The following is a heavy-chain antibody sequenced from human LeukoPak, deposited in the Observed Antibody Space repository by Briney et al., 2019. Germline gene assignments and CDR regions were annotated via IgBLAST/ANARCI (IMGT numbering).Heavy chain of an antibody. CDR1: GYTFSTTY. CDR3: ARGGTYYPCIDY. D-gene: IGHD1-26*01. CDR2: ISAYNGKT. J-gene: IGHJ4*01. Sequence: ASVRVSCKASGYTFSTTYINWVCQAPGQGLEWMGRISAYNGKTSYAQKFQGRVTMTTDSSTTTAYMDLASLRSDDTAVYYCARGGTYYPCIDYWGQGTLVTVSS. V-gene: IGHV1-18*01.